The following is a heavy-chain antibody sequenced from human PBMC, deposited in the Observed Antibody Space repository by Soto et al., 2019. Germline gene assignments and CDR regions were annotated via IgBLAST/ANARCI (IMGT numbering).Heavy chain of an antibody. CDR2: IIPKFSAS. V-gene: IGHV1-69*01. J-gene: IGHJ1*01. CDR3: RRMTTFLAF. CDR1: GASYSDYA. Sequence: QVQLVQSGAEVKKPGSSVRVSCKASGASYSDYAIAWVRQAPGQGLEWMGGIIPKFSASKYAQKFHGRLTITADESTSTAYMELNSLTYEDTAVYCARRMTTFLAFWCQGTLVTFSS. D-gene: IGHD4-17*01.